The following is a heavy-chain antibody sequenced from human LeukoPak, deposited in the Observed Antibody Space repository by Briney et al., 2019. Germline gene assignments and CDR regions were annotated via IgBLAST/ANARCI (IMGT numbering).Heavy chain of an antibody. CDR1: GFTFSSYG. Sequence: PGGSLRLSCAASGFTFSSYGMHWVRQAPGKGLEWVAAISYDGSNKYYADSLKGRFTISRDNSKNTLYLQMNSLRAEDTAVYYCAKKGACGSCFDYWGQGTLVTVSS. J-gene: IGHJ4*02. V-gene: IGHV3-30*18. CDR3: AKKGACGSCFDY. CDR2: ISYDGSNK. D-gene: IGHD1-26*01.